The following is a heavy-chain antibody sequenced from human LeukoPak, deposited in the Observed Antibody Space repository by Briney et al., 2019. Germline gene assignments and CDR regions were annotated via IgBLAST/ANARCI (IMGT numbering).Heavy chain of an antibody. CDR1: GGVFTTYA. Sequence: SVKVSCKASGGVFTTYAISWVRQAPGQGLEWMGGIIPIFGTANYAQKFQGRVTITTDESTSTAYMELSSLRSEDTAVYYCARGLPVSSGYPNGDWFDPWGQGTLVTVSS. D-gene: IGHD3-3*01. CDR3: ARGLPVSSGYPNGDWFDP. V-gene: IGHV1-69*05. J-gene: IGHJ5*02. CDR2: IIPIFGTA.